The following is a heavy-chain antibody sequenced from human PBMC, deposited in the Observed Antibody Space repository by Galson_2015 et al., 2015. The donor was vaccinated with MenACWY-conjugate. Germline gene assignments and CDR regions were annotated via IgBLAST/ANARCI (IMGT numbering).Heavy chain of an antibody. V-gene: IGHV5-51*01. J-gene: IGHJ4*02. CDR3: ARRGGGGTIGYYFDY. CDR1: GYTFNTSW. Sequence: QSGAEVKKPGESLKISCQASGYTFNTSWIGWVRQVPGKGLEWMGVIYPGDSDSRYSPSFQGQVSFSVDRSINTAYIHWGGLKASDTAIYYCARRGGGGTIGYYFDYWGQGTLVTVSS. CDR2: IYPGDSDS. D-gene: IGHD3-16*01.